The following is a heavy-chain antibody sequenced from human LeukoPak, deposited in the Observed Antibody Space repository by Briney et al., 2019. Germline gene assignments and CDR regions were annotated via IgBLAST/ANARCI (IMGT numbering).Heavy chain of an antibody. Sequence: GGSLRLSCAASGFDFSRYRMHWVRQVPGKEVVWVSHSHNDGNSVSYADSVKGRFTVSRDNAKNTLYLQMNRLRAEDTAVYYCVRHNYGYYYLGQGTQVTVSS. D-gene: IGHD3-10*01. V-gene: IGHV3-74*01. CDR1: GFDFSRYR. CDR2: SHNDGNSV. J-gene: IGHJ4*02. CDR3: VRHNYGYYY.